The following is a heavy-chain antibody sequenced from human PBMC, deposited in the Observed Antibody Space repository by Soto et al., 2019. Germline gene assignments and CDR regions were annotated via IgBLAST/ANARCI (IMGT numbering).Heavy chain of an antibody. CDR3: ARDYYYGSGKYYYGMDV. D-gene: IGHD3-10*01. J-gene: IGHJ6*02. Sequence: ASVKVSCKASGYTFTSYGISWVRQAPGQGLEWMGWISAYNGNTNYAQKLQGRVAMTTDTSTSTAYMELRSLRSDDTAVYYCARDYYYGSGKYYYGMDVWGQGTTVTVSS. CDR1: GYTFTSYG. CDR2: ISAYNGNT. V-gene: IGHV1-18*01.